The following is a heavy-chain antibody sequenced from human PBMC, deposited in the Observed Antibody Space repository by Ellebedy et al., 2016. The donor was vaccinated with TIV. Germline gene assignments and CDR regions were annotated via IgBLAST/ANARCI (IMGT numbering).Heavy chain of an antibody. CDR1: GYTFTGHY. J-gene: IGHJ5*01. CDR3: ARGGDTLSAYENWFDS. Sequence: ASVKVSCKASGYTFTGHYMHWVRQAPGQGLEWMGWINPSGGSTSYAQKFQGRVTMTTDTSTSTAYMELRSLRSDDTAVYYCARGGDTLSAYENWFDSWGQGTLVTVSS. CDR2: INPSGGST. V-gene: IGHV1-46*01. D-gene: IGHD3-9*01.